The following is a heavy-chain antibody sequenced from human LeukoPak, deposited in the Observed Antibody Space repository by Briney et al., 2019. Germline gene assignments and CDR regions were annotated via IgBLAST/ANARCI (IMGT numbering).Heavy chain of an antibody. J-gene: IGHJ4*02. CDR1: GFTFSSYW. Sequence: PGGSLRLSCAASGFTFSSYWMSWVRQAPGKGLEWVANIKQDGSEKYYVDSMKGRFTISRDNAKNSLYLQMNSLRAEDTAVYYCARELDSSGYCDDYWGQGTLVTVSS. CDR2: IKQDGSEK. D-gene: IGHD3-22*01. V-gene: IGHV3-7*01. CDR3: ARELDSSGYCDDY.